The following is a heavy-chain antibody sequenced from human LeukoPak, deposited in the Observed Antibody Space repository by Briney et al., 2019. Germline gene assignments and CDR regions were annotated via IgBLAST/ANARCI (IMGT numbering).Heavy chain of an antibody. CDR3: ATSGVGATNFDY. V-gene: IGHV3-53*01. J-gene: IGHJ4*02. D-gene: IGHD1-26*01. Sequence: PGGSLRLSCAASGFTVSSNYMSWVRQAPGKGLGWVSVIYSGGSTYYADSVKGRFTISRDNSKNTLYLQMNSLRAEDTAVYYCATSGVGATNFDYWGQGTLVTVSS. CDR2: IYSGGST. CDR1: GFTVSSNY.